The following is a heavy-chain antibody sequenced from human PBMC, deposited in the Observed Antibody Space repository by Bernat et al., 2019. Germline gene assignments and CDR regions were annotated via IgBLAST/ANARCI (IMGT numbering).Heavy chain of an antibody. D-gene: IGHD3-9*01. V-gene: IGHV3-74*01. CDR1: GFTFSSYA. CDR3: ARDHFDWLPYYFDY. J-gene: IGHJ4*02. CDR2: INSDGSST. Sequence: EVHLLESGGGLVQPGGSLRLSCAASGFTFSSYAMNWVRQAPGKGLVWVSRINSDGSSTSYADSVKGRFTISRDNAKNTLYLQMNSLRAEDTAVYYCARDHFDWLPYYFDYWGQGTLVTVSS.